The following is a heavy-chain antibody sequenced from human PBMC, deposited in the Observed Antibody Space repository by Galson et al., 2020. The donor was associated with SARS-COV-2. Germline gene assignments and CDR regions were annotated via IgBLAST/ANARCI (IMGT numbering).Heavy chain of an antibody. CDR3: ARGATTGTTTDDYYYYYGMDV. J-gene: IGHJ6*02. CDR1: GGSISSSNW. V-gene: IGHV4-4*02. CDR2: IYHSGST. D-gene: IGHD1-1*01. Sequence: SETLSLTCAVSGGSISSSNWWSWVRQPPGKGLEWIGEIYHSGSTNYNPSLKSRVTISVDKSKNQFSLKLSSVTAADTAVYYCARGATTGTTTDDYYYYYGMDVWGQGTTVTVSS.